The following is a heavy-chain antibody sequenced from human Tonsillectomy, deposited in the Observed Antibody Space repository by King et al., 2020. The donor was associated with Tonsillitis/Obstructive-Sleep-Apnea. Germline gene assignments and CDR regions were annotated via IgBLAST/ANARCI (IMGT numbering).Heavy chain of an antibody. Sequence: VQLVESGGGVVQPGRSLRLSCAASGFTFSSYAMHWVRQAPGKGLEWVAVISYDGTNKYYADSVKGRFTISRDNSKNTLYLQMNSLSAEDTAVFYCAREPGWSGYPSRDFDYWGQGTLVTVSS. V-gene: IGHV3-30*04. D-gene: IGHD3-3*01. CDR1: GFTFSSYA. CDR2: ISYDGTNK. CDR3: AREPGWSGYPSRDFDY. J-gene: IGHJ4*02.